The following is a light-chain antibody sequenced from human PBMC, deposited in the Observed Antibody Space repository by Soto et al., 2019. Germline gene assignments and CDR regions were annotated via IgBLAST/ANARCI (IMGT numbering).Light chain of an antibody. J-gene: IGKJ1*01. CDR2: GAS. Sequence: FTNCPVTLSLSPRERPTLYSTPSQSVSNNYLAWYQQKPGQAPRLLIYGASNRATGIPDRFSGSGSGTDFTLTINIVEPEDFAVYLCQQYAGSPRTSGQRTKVDIK. V-gene: IGKV3-20*01. CDR1: QSVSNNY. CDR3: QQYAGSPRT.